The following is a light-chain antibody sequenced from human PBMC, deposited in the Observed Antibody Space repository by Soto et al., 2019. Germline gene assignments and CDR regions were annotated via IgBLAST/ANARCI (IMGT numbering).Light chain of an antibody. Sequence: QSVLTQPPSVSAAPGQKVTISCSGSGSNIRNGIVAWYQQFPGTAPQLLIYDIDKRPSGIPDRFSGSKSGTSASLGITGLQTGDEADYYCGAWDISLSVVLFGGGTKLTVL. CDR2: DID. CDR3: GAWDISLSVVL. J-gene: IGLJ2*01. V-gene: IGLV1-51*01. CDR1: GSNIRNGI.